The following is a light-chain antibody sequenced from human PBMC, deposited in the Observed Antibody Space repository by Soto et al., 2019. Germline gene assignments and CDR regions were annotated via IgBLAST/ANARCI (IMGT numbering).Light chain of an antibody. Sequence: EIVLTQSPGTLSLSPGERATLSCRASQSVSANYLPRYQQRCGQAPRLLIYGGSNRATTIPDRFSGGGSGTDFTLTVGRLEPEDFAEYYCPDTFGQGTNLEIK. J-gene: IGKJ2*01. CDR3: PDT. CDR2: GGS. V-gene: IGKV3-20*01. CDR1: QSVSANY.